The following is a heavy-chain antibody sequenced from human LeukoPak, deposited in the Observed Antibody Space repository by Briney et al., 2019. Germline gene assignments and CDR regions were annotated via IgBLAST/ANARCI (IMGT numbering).Heavy chain of an antibody. Sequence: GGSLRLSCAASGFTVSSNYMSWVRQAPGKGLEWISYISGSGSTIYYADSLKGRFTISRDNAKSSLYLQMNSLRAEDTALYYCASRPPHGSFVVFDYWGPGTLVTVSS. J-gene: IGHJ4*02. V-gene: IGHV3-11*04. CDR3: ASRPPHGSFVVFDY. CDR1: GFTVSSNY. D-gene: IGHD3-10*01. CDR2: ISGSGSTI.